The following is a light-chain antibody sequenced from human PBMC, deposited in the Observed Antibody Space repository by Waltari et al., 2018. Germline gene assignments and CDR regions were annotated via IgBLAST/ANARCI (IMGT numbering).Light chain of an antibody. V-gene: IGKV3-20*01. Sequence: EIVLTQSPGTMSLSPGERATLSCRASQNIGRYLVWYQQKPGQAHRLLIYEASRRATGIPDRFSGSGSGTDFSLTISRLEPEDFAVYYCQNHERLPATFGQGTKVEIK. J-gene: IGKJ1*01. CDR3: QNHERLPAT. CDR2: EAS. CDR1: QNIGRY.